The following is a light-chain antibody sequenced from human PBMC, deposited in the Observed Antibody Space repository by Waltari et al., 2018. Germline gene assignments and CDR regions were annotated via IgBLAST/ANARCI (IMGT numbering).Light chain of an antibody. J-gene: IGLJ3*02. CDR3: CSYAGSYTWV. CDR2: DVT. Sequence: SALTQPRSVSGSPGQSVTISCTGTTHDLGIYNYVSWYQQHPGNAPKLIILDVTKRPSGVPDRLSGSKSGNTASLTISGLRAEDEAEYYCCSYAGSYTWVFGGGTKLTVV. V-gene: IGLV2-11*01. CDR1: THDLGIYNY.